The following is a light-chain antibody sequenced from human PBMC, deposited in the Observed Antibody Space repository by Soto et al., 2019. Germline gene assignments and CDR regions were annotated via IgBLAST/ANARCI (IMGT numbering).Light chain of an antibody. CDR3: SSYTSSSTGVYV. J-gene: IGLJ1*01. Sequence: QSALTQPASVSGSPGQSITISCTGTSSDVGGYNYVSWYQQHPGKAPKLMIYEVSNRPSGVSNRFSGSKSGNTASLTISGLQAEDEADYYCSSYTSSSTGVYVFGTGTKRTVL. V-gene: IGLV2-14*01. CDR1: SSDVGGYNY. CDR2: EVS.